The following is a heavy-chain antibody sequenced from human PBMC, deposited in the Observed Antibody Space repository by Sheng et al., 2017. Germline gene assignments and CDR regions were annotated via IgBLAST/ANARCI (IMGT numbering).Heavy chain of an antibody. Sequence: QLQLQESGPGLVKPSETLSLTCTVSGGSISSSSYYWGWIRQPPGKGLEWIGSIYYSGSTYYNPSLKSRVTISVDTSKNQFSLKLSSVTAADTAVYYCARYYYDDSGFDYWGQGTLVTVSS. CDR3: ARYYYDDSGFDY. J-gene: IGHJ4*02. D-gene: IGHD3-22*01. CDR1: GGSISSSSYY. V-gene: IGHV4-39*07. CDR2: IYYSGST.